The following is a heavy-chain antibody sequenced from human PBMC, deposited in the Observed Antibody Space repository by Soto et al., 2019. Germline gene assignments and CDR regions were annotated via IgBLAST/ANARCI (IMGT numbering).Heavy chain of an antibody. CDR1: GFTFSSYA. J-gene: IGHJ4*02. CDR2: ISGSGGST. Sequence: HPGGSLRLSCAASGFTFSSYAMSWVRQAPGKGLEWVSAISGSGGSTYYADSVKGRFTISRDNSKNTLYLQMNSLRAEDTAVYYCANNPDIFYSPLHYFDYWGQGTLVTVPQ. D-gene: IGHD2-8*01. CDR3: ANNPDIFYSPLHYFDY. V-gene: IGHV3-23*01.